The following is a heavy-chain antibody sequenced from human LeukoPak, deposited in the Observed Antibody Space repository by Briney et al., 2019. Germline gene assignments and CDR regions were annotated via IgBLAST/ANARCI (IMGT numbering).Heavy chain of an antibody. Sequence: GGSLRLSCAASGFTFNRYGMSWVRQAPGKGLEWVSGISASGANRYYADSVKGRFTISRDNSKNTLYLQMNSLRAEDTAVYYCAKVRSSGWYFDYWGREPWSPSPQ. V-gene: IGHV3-23*01. D-gene: IGHD6-19*01. J-gene: IGHJ4*02. CDR2: ISASGANR. CDR1: GFTFNRYG. CDR3: AKVRSSGWYFDY.